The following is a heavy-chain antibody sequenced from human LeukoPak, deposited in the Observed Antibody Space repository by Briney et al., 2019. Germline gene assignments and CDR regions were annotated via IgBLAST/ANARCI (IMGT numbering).Heavy chain of an antibody. CDR1: GFTFSSYA. CDR2: IKSQTAGGTT. Sequence: GGSLRLSCAASGFTFSSYAMSWVRQAPGKGLEWVGRIKSQTAGGTTDYAAPVKGRFTISRDDSKHTLYLQMNSLKTEDTAVYYCTTDDLRVRAFDIWGQGTMVTVSS. CDR3: TTDDLRVRAFDI. D-gene: IGHD2-21*01. V-gene: IGHV3-15*01. J-gene: IGHJ3*02.